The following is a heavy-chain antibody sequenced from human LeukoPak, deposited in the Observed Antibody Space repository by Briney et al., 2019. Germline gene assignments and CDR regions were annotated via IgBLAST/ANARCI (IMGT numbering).Heavy chain of an antibody. Sequence: SETLSLTCTVSGGSISSGSYYLSWIRQPAGKGLEWIGRIYTSGSTNYNPSLKSRVTISVDTSKNQFSLKLSSVTAADTAVYYCARAPHYCSGGSCPYFPFDYWGQGTLVTVSS. CDR3: ARAPHYCSGGSCPYFPFDY. D-gene: IGHD2-15*01. V-gene: IGHV4-61*02. J-gene: IGHJ4*02. CDR1: GGSISSGSYY. CDR2: IYTSGST.